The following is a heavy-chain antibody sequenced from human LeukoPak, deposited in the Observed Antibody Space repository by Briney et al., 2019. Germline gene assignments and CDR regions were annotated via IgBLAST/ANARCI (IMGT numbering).Heavy chain of an antibody. V-gene: IGHV3-64D*06. Sequence: PGGSLTFYSSGSGFTFSSIHRAWVRQAPGKGLEYVSAISSNGGSTYYADSVKGRFTISRDNSKNTLYLQMSSLRAEDTAVYYWVKVEMGLVQVTMYFEWGQGTLVTVSS. CDR2: ISSNGGST. CDR1: GFTFSSIH. CDR3: VKVEMGLVQVTMYFE. J-gene: IGHJ4*02. D-gene: IGHD4/OR15-4a*01.